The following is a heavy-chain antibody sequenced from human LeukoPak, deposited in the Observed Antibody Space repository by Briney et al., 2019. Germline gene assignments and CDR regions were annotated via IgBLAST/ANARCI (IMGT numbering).Heavy chain of an antibody. CDR1: GFTFSSYG. Sequence: GGSLRLSCAASGFTFSSYGMHWVRQAPGKGLEWVAVISYDGSNKYYADSVKGRFTISRDNSKNTLYLQMNSLRAEDTAVYYCAKDSAGDYLFDYWGQGTLVTVSS. CDR3: AKDSAGDYLFDY. D-gene: IGHD4-17*01. V-gene: IGHV3-30*18. J-gene: IGHJ4*02. CDR2: ISYDGSNK.